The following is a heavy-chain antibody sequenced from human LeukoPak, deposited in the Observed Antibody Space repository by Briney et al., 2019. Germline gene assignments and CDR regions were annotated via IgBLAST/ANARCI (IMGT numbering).Heavy chain of an antibody. D-gene: IGHD6-6*01. CDR2: MNPNSGNT. J-gene: IGHJ3*01. Sequence: ASVKVSCKASGYTFTSYDINWVRQATGQGLEWMGWMNPNSGNTGYEQKFQGRVTMTRNTSISTAYMEPSSLRSEDTAVYYCARGPSEYSSSSDTFDVWGQGTMVTVSS. CDR3: ARGPSEYSSSSDTFDV. CDR1: GYTFTSYD. V-gene: IGHV1-8*01.